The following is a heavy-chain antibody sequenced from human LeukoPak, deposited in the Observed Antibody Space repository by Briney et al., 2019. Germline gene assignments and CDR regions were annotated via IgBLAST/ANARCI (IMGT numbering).Heavy chain of an antibody. D-gene: IGHD3-16*01. CDR2: ISYDGSNK. J-gene: IGHJ4*02. CDR3: VKDRIWGEDYFDY. V-gene: IGHV3-30*18. CDR1: GFAFSSYG. Sequence: PGRSLRLPCAASGFAFSSYGMHWVRQAPGKGLEWVAVISYDGSNKYYVDSVKGRFTISRDNSKNTLFLQMNSLRAEDTAVYYCVKDRIWGEDYFDYWGQGTLVTVSS.